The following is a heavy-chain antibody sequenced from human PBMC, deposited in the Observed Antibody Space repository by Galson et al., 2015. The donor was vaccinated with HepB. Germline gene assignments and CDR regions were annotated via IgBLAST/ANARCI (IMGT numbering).Heavy chain of an antibody. Sequence: SVKVSCKASGYTFTSHGISWVRQAPGEGLECMGWISAYNGNTNYAQKFQGRVTMTTDTSTRTAYMELRSLRSDDTAVYYCVRWREALDIWGQGTMVTVSS. V-gene: IGHV1-18*01. D-gene: IGHD2-15*01. CDR1: GYTFTSHG. J-gene: IGHJ3*02. CDR3: VRWREALDI. CDR2: ISAYNGNT.